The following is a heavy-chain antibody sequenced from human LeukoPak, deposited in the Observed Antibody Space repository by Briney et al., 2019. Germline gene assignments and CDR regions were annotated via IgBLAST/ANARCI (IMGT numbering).Heavy chain of an antibody. CDR2: MNPKSGET. CDR3: ARTVPGEDVKDF. V-gene: IGHV1-8*01. D-gene: IGHD1-14*01. CDR1: GYTFTTYD. Sequence: GASVKVSCKASGYTFTTYDIIWVRQAAGQGLEWMGWMNPKSGETGYAQNFQGRITMTRDTSIDTAFMELISLRSDDTAMYFCARTVPGEDVKDFWGQGTLVAVSS. J-gene: IGHJ4*02.